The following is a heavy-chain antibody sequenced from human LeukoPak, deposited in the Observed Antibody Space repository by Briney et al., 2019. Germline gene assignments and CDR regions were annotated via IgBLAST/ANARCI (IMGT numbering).Heavy chain of an antibody. D-gene: IGHD3-22*01. V-gene: IGHV3-33*01. CDR2: IWYDGSNK. Sequence: PGRSLRLSCAASGFTFSSYGMHWVRQAPGKGLEWVAVIWYDGSNKYYADSVKGRFTISRDNSKNTLYLPMNSLRAEDTAVYYCARDVTMIVVDNWFDPWGQGTLVTVSS. CDR3: ARDVTMIVVDNWFDP. CDR1: GFTFSSYG. J-gene: IGHJ5*02.